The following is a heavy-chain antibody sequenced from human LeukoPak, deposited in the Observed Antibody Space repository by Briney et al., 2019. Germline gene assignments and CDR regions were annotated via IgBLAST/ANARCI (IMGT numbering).Heavy chain of an antibody. CDR1: GFTFSTYG. CDR3: ARDSSGSDHFDN. Sequence: GGSLRLSCAASGFTFSTYGMNWVRQAPGKGLEWVSSISSSSSFIYYADSVKGRFSISRDNAKNSLYLQMNSLSAEDTAVYYCARDSSGSDHFDNWGQGTLVTVSS. D-gene: IGHD3-10*01. V-gene: IGHV3-21*01. J-gene: IGHJ4*02. CDR2: ISSSSSFI.